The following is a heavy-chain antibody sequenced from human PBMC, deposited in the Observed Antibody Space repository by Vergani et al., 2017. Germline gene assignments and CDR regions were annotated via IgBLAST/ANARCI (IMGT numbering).Heavy chain of an antibody. CDR3: AKVPYGGYVLGY. Sequence: EVQLLESGGGLVQPGGSLRLSCAASGFTFSSYAMSWVRQAPGKGLEWVSAISGSGGSTYYADSVKGRFTISRDNSKNTLYLQMNSLRAEDMAVYYCAKVPYGGYVLGYWGQGTLVTVSS. V-gene: IGHV3-23*01. J-gene: IGHJ4*02. CDR2: ISGSGGST. CDR1: GFTFSSYA. D-gene: IGHD5-12*01.